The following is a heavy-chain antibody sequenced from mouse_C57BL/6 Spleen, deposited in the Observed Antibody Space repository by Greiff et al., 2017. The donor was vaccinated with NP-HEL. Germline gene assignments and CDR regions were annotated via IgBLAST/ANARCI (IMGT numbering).Heavy chain of an antibody. J-gene: IGHJ1*03. Sequence: EVQVEESGGGLVKPGGSLKLSCAASGFTFSSYAMSWVRQTPEKRLEWVATISDGGSYTYYPDNVKGRFTISRDNAKNTLYLQMSHLKSENTAMYYWARDPHYYYGSSHWYFDVWGTGTTVTVSS. CDR3: ARDPHYYYGSSHWYFDV. D-gene: IGHD1-1*01. CDR2: ISDGGSYT. CDR1: GFTFSSYA. V-gene: IGHV5-4*01.